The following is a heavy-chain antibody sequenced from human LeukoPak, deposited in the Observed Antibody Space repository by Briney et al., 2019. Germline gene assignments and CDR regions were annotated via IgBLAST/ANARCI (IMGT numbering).Heavy chain of an antibody. CDR2: INHSGST. CDR3: ARVIQLWSGGADY. D-gene: IGHD5-18*01. V-gene: IGHV4-34*01. J-gene: IGHJ4*02. Sequence: SETLSLTCAVYGGSFSGYYWSWIRQPPGKGLEWIGEINHSGSTNYNPSLKSRVTISVDTSKNQFSLKLSSVTAADTAVYYCARVIQLWSGGADYWGQGILVTVSS. CDR1: GGSFSGYY.